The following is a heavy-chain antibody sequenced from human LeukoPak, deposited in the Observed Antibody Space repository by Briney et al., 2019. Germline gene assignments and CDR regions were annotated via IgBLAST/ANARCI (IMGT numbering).Heavy chain of an antibody. CDR2: INHSGST. Sequence: SETLSLTCAVYGGSFSGYYWSCIRQPPGKGLEWIGEINHSGSTNYNPSLKSRVTISVDTSKNQFSLKLSSVTAADTAVYYCARRPGSGWYAYFDYWGQGTLVTVSS. CDR3: ARRPGSGWYAYFDY. D-gene: IGHD6-19*01. V-gene: IGHV4-34*01. CDR1: GGSFSGYY. J-gene: IGHJ4*02.